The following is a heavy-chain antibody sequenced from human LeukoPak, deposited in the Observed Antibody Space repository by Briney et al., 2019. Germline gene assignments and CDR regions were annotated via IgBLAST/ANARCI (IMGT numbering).Heavy chain of an antibody. Sequence: ASVKVSCKASGYTFTSYDINWVRQATGQGLEWRGWMNPNSGNTGYAQKFQGRVTMTRNTSISTAYMELSSLRSEDTAVYYCASWVATIGVYDYWGQGTLVTVSS. CDR3: ASWVATIGVYDY. V-gene: IGHV1-8*01. J-gene: IGHJ4*02. CDR1: GYTFTSYD. D-gene: IGHD5-12*01. CDR2: MNPNSGNT.